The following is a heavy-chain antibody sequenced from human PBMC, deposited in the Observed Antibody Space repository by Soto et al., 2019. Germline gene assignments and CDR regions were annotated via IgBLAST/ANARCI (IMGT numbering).Heavy chain of an antibody. CDR2: VNPILSMS. D-gene: IGHD3-10*01. CDR3: ATSYGSGYRAFDY. Sequence: QVQLVQSGAELKKPGSSVKVSCKASGDTFSFYTINWVRQAPGLGLEWMGRVNPILSMSNYAQKFQGRVTMTADNSTSTAYMELRSLRSEDTAFYYCATSYGSGYRAFDYWGQGPLVTVSS. V-gene: IGHV1-69*02. J-gene: IGHJ4*02. CDR1: GDTFSFYT.